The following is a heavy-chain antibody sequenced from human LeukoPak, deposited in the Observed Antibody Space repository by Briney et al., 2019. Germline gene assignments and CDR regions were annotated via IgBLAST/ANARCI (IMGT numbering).Heavy chain of an antibody. J-gene: IGHJ4*02. CDR3: AKDLSYTSGASDH. D-gene: IGHD6-19*01. Sequence: PGGSLRLSCAGSGFTFSSYGISWVRQAPGKGLEWVSTITDDGYNTYSADSVKGRITFSRDNSKNTLSLQLRSLRAEDTAVYYCAKDLSYTSGASDHWGQGTLVTVSS. CDR2: ITDDGYNT. CDR1: GFTFSSYG. V-gene: IGHV3-23*01.